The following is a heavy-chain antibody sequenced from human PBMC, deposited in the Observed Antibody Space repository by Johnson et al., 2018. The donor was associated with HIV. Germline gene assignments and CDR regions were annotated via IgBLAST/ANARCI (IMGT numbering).Heavy chain of an antibody. J-gene: IGHJ3*02. V-gene: IGHV3-30*04. D-gene: IGHD1-26*01. CDR3: AKEVATRGIVGARGAFDI. CDR1: GLNFSDYG. Sequence: QVQLVESGGGVVQPGMFVTLSCAASGLNFSDYGMHWVRQAPGKGLEWVAVISFDGSNDYYADSVKGRFTISRDNSKNTLHLQRNSLRTEDTAVYYCAKEVATRGIVGARGAFDIWGQGTMVTVSS. CDR2: ISFDGSND.